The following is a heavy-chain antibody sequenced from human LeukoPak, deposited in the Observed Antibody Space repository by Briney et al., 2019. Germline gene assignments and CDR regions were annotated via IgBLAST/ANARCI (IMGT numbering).Heavy chain of an antibody. CDR2: INPNSGGT. CDR3: ARDRSPAPGRSYGRGHFDY. J-gene: IGHJ4*02. CDR1: GYTFTGYY. D-gene: IGHD5-18*01. V-gene: IGHV1-2*02. Sequence: ASVKVSCKASGYTFTGYYMHWGRQAPGQGLEWMGWINPNSGGTNYAQTFQGRVTMTRDTSISTAYMELSRLRSDDTAVYYCARDRSPAPGRSYGRGHFDYWGQGTLVTVSS.